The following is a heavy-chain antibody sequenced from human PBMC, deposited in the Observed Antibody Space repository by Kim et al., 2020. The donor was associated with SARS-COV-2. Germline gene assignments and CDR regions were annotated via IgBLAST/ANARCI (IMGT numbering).Heavy chain of an antibody. J-gene: IGHJ6*02. Sequence: GGSLRLSCAASGFTFSSYAMHWVRQAPGKGLEWVAVISYDGSNKYYADSVKGRFTISRDNSKNTLYLQMNSLRAEDTAVYYCARDRALYCTNGVCNHYYYYGMDVWGQGTTVTVSS. CDR1: GFTFSSYA. D-gene: IGHD2-8*01. CDR2: ISYDGSNK. CDR3: ARDRALYCTNGVCNHYYYYGMDV. V-gene: IGHV3-30-3*01.